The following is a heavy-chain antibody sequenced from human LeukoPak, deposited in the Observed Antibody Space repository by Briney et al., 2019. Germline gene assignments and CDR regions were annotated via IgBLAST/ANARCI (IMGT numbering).Heavy chain of an antibody. CDR2: LSNSGDSR. Sequence: GGSLGLSCAASGFTFSSYAMSWVRQAPGKGLEWVSGLSNSGDSRYYADSVQGRFTISRDNAKNTLYLQMNSLRAEDTAVYYCARDQVYCSGGYCYFDYWGQGTLVTVSS. CDR1: GFTFSSYA. D-gene: IGHD2-15*01. CDR3: ARDQVYCSGGYCYFDY. V-gene: IGHV3-23*01. J-gene: IGHJ4*02.